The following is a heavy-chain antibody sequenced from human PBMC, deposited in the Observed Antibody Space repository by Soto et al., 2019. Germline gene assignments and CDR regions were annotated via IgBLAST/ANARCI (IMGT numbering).Heavy chain of an antibody. CDR3: ARDLIAVAGFAFDY. Sequence: SETLSLTCAVSGYSISSGYYWGWIRQPPGKGLEWIGSIYHSGSTYYNPSLKSRVTISVDTSKNQFSLKLSSVTAADTAVYYCARDLIAVAGFAFDYWGQGTLVTVS. J-gene: IGHJ4*02. CDR2: IYHSGST. CDR1: GYSISSGYY. D-gene: IGHD6-19*01. V-gene: IGHV4-38-2*02.